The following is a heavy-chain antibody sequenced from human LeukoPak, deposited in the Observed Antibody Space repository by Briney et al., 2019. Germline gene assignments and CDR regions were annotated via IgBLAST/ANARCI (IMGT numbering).Heavy chain of an antibody. J-gene: IGHJ6*03. CDR2: INPNSGGT. CDR3: AKHLRPTTYYYDSSGYYYYYYYMDV. CDR1: GYTFTGYY. Sequence: ASVKVSCKASGYTFTGYYMHWVRQAPGQGLEWMGWINPNSGGTNYAQKFQGRVTMTRDTSISTAYMELSRLRSDDTAVYYCAKHLRPTTYYYDSSGYYYYYYYMDVWGKGTTVTVSS. D-gene: IGHD3-22*01. V-gene: IGHV1-2*02.